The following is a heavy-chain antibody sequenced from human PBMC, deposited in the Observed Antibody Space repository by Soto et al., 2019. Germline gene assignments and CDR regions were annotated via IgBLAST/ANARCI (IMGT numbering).Heavy chain of an antibody. Sequence: GGSLRLSCAASGFGFSSYWMHWVRQAPGKGLVWVSPTNNNGDTTTYADSVMCRFTSFRDNSQNTLYLQMLCLGVEATAVYYCAGEMGTISLGAFDIWGQGTMVTVSS. J-gene: IGHJ3*02. D-gene: IGHD1-1*01. CDR3: AGEMGTISLGAFDI. CDR2: TNNNGDTT. CDR1: GFGFSSYW. V-gene: IGHV3-74*01.